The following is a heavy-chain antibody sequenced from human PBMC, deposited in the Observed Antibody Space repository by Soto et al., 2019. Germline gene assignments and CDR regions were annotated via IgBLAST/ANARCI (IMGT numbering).Heavy chain of an antibody. D-gene: IGHD3-9*01. CDR3: TKDAKFDDIYTGYFVNDL. CDR2: ISGSGGST. V-gene: IGHV3-23*01. CDR1: GFTFSSYA. Sequence: GSLRLSCAASGFTFSSYAMSWVRQAPGKGLEKVSAISGSGGSTYYADSVKGRVTMTTDISTSISYLELRGLTSDDTAVYYCTKDAKFDDIYTGYFVNDLWGQGTPVTVSS. J-gene: IGHJ5*02.